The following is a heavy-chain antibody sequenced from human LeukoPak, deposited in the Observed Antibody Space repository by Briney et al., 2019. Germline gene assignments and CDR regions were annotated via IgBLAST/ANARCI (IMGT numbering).Heavy chain of an antibody. CDR2: ISSSSSTI. Sequence: GGSLRLSCAASGFTFSNYSMNWVRQAPGQGREWVSYISSSSSTIYYADSVKGRVTISRDNAKNSLYLQMNSLRAEDTAVYYCARRSTLVRGVKPFDYWGQGTLVTVPS. J-gene: IGHJ4*02. CDR3: ARRSTLVRGVKPFDY. V-gene: IGHV3-48*01. CDR1: GFTFSNYS. D-gene: IGHD3-10*01.